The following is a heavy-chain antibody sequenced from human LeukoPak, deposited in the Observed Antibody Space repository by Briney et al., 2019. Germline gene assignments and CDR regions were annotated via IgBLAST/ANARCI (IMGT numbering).Heavy chain of an antibody. D-gene: IGHD5-18*01. CDR2: KYYSGST. Sequence: SETLSLTCDVSGVSINTCCYYWTWIRQPPGKGLEWIGYKYYSGSTRYNSSLRSRLTISLDTSKDQFSLRLTSVTAADTAVYYCARGRSYGFDFDSWGPGTLVIVSS. CDR3: ARGRSYGFDFDS. CDR1: GVSINTCCYY. V-gene: IGHV4-61*01. J-gene: IGHJ4*02.